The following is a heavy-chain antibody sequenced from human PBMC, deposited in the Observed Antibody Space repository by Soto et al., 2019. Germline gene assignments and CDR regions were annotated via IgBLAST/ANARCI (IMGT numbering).Heavy chain of an antibody. D-gene: IGHD3-9*01. V-gene: IGHV3-66*04. CDR2: TNSGGNT. CDR1: GFAVGSNY. J-gene: IGHJ4*02. CDR3: ARHRNFDWSL. Sequence: GGSLRLSCAASGFAVGSNYMSWVRQAPGRGLEWVSLTNSGGNTNYADSVKGRFTISRDSYKNALYLQMDSLSAEDTAVYYCARHRNFDWSLWGQGTGFTVPS.